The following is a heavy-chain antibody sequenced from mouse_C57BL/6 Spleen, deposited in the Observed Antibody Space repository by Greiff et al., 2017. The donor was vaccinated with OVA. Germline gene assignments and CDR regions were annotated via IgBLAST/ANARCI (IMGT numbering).Heavy chain of an antibody. CDR2: ISSGGSYT. V-gene: IGHV5-6*02. D-gene: IGHD2-12*01. CDR1: GFTFSSYG. CDR3: ARRNDEDYAMDY. J-gene: IGHJ4*01. Sequence: DVMLVESGGDLVKPGGSLKLSCAASGFTFSSYGMSWVRQTPDKRLEWVATISSGGSYTYYPDSVKGRFTISRDNAKNTLYLQMSSLKSEDTAMYYCARRNDEDYAMDYWGQGTSVTVSS.